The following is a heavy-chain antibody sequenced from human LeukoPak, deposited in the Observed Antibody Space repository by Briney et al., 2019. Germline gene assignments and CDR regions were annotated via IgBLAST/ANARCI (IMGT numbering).Heavy chain of an antibody. CDR3: ARDRNGEHDY. Sequence: ASVTVSFKASGGTFSIYAISWVRQAPGQGLEWMGRIIPIFGTANYAQKFQGRVTITADKSTSTAYMELSSLRSEDTAVYYCARDRNGEHDYWGQGTLVTVSS. CDR2: IIPIFGTA. J-gene: IGHJ4*02. D-gene: IGHD4-17*01. V-gene: IGHV1-69*06. CDR1: GGTFSIYA.